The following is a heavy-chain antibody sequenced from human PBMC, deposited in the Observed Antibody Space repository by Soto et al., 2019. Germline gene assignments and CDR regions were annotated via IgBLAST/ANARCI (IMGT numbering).Heavy chain of an antibody. CDR3: ARVVYNWFDP. D-gene: IGHD2-21*01. J-gene: IGHJ5*02. Sequence: ASVKVSCKASGGTFSSYAISWVRQAPGQGLEWMGGIIPIFGTANYAQKFQGRVTITADESTSTAYMELSSLRSEDTAVYYCARVVYNWFDPWGQGTLVTVSS. CDR2: IIPIFGTA. CDR1: GGTFSSYA. V-gene: IGHV1-69*13.